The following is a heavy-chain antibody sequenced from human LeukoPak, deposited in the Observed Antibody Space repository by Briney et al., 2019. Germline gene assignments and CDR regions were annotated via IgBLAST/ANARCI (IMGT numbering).Heavy chain of an antibody. CDR3: ARDQTVTTLNWFDP. V-gene: IGHV3-48*01. CDR2: ISSSSSSTI. Sequence: GGSLRLSCAASGFTFSSYSMNWVRQAPGKGLEWVSYISSSSSSTIYYADSVKGRFTISRDNAKNSLYLQMNSLRAEDTAVYYCARDQTVTTLNWFDPWGQGTLVTVSS. D-gene: IGHD4-11*01. CDR1: GFTFSSYS. J-gene: IGHJ5*02.